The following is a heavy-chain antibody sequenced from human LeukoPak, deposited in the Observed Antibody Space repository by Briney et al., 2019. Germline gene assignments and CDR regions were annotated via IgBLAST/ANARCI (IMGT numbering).Heavy chain of an antibody. CDR1: GGSISSGSYY. CDR3: ARDGISTIFGVVITTDAFDI. V-gene: IGHV4-61*02. J-gene: IGHJ3*02. CDR2: IYTSGST. Sequence: SQTLSLTCTVSGGSISSGSYYWSWIRQPAGKGLEWIGRIYTSGSTNHNPSLKSRVTISVDTSKNQFSLKLSSVTAADTAVYYCARDGISTIFGVVITTDAFDIWGQGTMVTVSS. D-gene: IGHD3-3*01.